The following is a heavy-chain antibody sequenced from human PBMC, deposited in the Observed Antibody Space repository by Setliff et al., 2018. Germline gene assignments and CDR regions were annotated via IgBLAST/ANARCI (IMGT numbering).Heavy chain of an antibody. D-gene: IGHD6-19*01. CDR1: SGSFSGHY. V-gene: IGHV4-34*12. CDR3: AREQWLDPPGYYYMDV. CDR2: IIHSGST. J-gene: IGHJ6*03. Sequence: SETMSLTCAVYSGSFSGHYWSWIRQPPGKRLEWIGEIIHSGSTNYNPSLKSRVTISMDTSKNQFSLKVNSVTAADMAVYYCAREQWLDPPGYYYMDVWAKGTTVTVSS.